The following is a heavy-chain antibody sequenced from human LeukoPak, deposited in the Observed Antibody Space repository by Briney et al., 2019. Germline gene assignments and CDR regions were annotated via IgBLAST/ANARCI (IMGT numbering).Heavy chain of an antibody. D-gene: IGHD2-2*01. CDR1: GYSFTSYG. CDR2: ISGSTGNT. J-gene: IGHJ5*02. V-gene: IGHV1-18*01. CDR3: ARVGRDCSSINCYWEDWFDP. Sequence: GASVTVSCKASGYSFTSYGITWVREAPGQGPEWMGWISGSTGNTHYAQNVQGSVTMTTVTATSTAYMELRSLGSDATAVYYCARVGRDCSSINCYWEDWFDPWGQGTLVIVSS.